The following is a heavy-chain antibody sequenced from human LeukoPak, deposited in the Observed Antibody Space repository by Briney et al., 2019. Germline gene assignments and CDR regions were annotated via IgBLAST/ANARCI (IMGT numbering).Heavy chain of an antibody. V-gene: IGHV4-59*08. CDR3: ARQGSGRAFDI. CDR2: MFYNVST. J-gene: IGHJ3*02. Sequence: PSETLSPTCTVFGGSISSYYWNWIRQSPGKGVEWIAYMFYNVSTNYSPSLKSRVTISVDTSKDQFSLKLISVTAADTAVYFCARQGSGRAFDIWGQGTMVTVSS. CDR1: GGSISSYY.